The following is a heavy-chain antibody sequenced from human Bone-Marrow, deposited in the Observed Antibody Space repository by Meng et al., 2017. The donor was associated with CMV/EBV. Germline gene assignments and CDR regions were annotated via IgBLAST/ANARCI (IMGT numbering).Heavy chain of an antibody. J-gene: IGHJ4*02. V-gene: IGHV3-7*02. CDR1: GFIFTNYW. CDR2: INQDGSTK. Sequence: CAASGFIFTNYWMSWVRQAPRKGLEWVANINQDGSTKYYVDSLKGRFTISRDNAKTSLFLQMNSLRPEDTAVYYCARIGYSSSSEDYWGQGILVTVSS. CDR3: ARIGYSSSSEDY. D-gene: IGHD6-6*01.